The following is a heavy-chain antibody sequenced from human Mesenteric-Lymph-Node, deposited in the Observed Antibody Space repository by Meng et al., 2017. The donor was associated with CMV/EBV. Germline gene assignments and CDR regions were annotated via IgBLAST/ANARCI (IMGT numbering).Heavy chain of an antibody. CDR1: GFTFSSYW. D-gene: IGHD3-3*01. V-gene: IGHV3-7*01. Sequence: GESLKISCAASGFTFSSYWMRWVRQAPGKGLEWVADIKLDGSQKYYVDSVKGRFTISRDNAKNSLYLQMNSLRGEDTAVYYCAKDPRSGRLTIFGNWGSWGQGTLVTVSS. J-gene: IGHJ5*02. CDR3: AKDPRSGRLTIFGNWGS. CDR2: IKLDGSQK.